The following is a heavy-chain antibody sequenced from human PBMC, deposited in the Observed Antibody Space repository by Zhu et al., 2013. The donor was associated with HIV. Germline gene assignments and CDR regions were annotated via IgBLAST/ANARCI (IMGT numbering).Heavy chain of an antibody. V-gene: IGHV1-2*02. CDR3: ARDRDKVRFLIIPTGNNWFDP. Sequence: QVQLLQSGAEVKRPGASVTVSCRPSGYRFTAYYIHWVRQAPGKGIEWMGWINPNSGGTNYAQKFQGRVTMTRDTSISTAYMELSRLRTDDTAVYFCARDRDKVRFLIIPTGNNWFDPWGQGTLVTVSS. J-gene: IGHJ5*02. D-gene: IGHD1-1*01. CDR1: GYRFTAYY. CDR2: INPNSGGT.